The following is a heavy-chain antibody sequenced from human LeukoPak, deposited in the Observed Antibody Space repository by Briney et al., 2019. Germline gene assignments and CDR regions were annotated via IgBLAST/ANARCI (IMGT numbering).Heavy chain of an antibody. D-gene: IGHD3-10*01. CDR1: GGSISNYY. CDR2: MYYTGST. Sequence: SETLSLTCIVSGGSISNYYWSWIRQPPGKGLEWIGYMYYTGSTNYNPSLKSRVTISVDTSKNQFSLKLSSVTAADTAVYYCAGSHPLGSKKDYYPPFDYWGQGTLVTVSS. CDR3: AGSHPLGSKKDYYPPFDY. V-gene: IGHV4-59*01. J-gene: IGHJ4*02.